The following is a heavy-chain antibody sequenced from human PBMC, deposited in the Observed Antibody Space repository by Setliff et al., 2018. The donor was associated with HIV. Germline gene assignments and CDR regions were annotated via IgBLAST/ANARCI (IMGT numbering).Heavy chain of an antibody. CDR3: ARDLSYDYDRSSDTFDY. V-gene: IGHV3-74*03. J-gene: IGHJ4*02. CDR2: INSDGTST. D-gene: IGHD3-22*01. CDR1: GFTFSPYW. Sequence: GESLTISCAASGFTFSPYWMHWVRQAPGKGLVWVSRINSDGTSTTYADSVKGRFTISRDNAKNTLYLQMNSLRAEDTAVYYCARDLSYDYDRSSDTFDYWGQGTLVTVS.